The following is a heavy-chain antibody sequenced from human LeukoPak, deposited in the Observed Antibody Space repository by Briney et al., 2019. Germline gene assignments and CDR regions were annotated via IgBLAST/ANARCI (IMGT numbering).Heavy chain of an antibody. CDR1: GFSFSING. CDR2: ISNDGSNK. J-gene: IGHJ4*02. CDR3: AKHSSCWYIDY. V-gene: IGHV3-30*18. D-gene: IGHD6-19*01. Sequence: GGSLRLSCAASGFSFSINGTQWVRQAPGRGLEWVAVISNDGSNKYYADSVRGRFTISRDNSKNTLYLQMNSLRAQGTAVYYYAKHSSCWYIDYWGQGTLVTVSS.